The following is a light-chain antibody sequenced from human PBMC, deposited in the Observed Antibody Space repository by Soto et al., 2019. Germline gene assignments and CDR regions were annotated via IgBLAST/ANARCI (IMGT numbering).Light chain of an antibody. CDR2: GAS. V-gene: IGKV3-20*01. CDR1: QSVSSSY. CDR3: QQYGSSPPVT. J-gene: IGKJ1*01. Sequence: EIVLTQSPGTLSLSPGERATLSCRASQSVSSSYLAWYQQKPGQAPRLLIYGASSRATGIPDRFSGSGSGTDFTLTISRLETEDFAVYYCQQYGSSPPVTFGQGTKVDIK.